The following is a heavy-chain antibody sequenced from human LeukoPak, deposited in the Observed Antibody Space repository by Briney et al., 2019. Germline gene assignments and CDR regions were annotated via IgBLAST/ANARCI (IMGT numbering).Heavy chain of an antibody. CDR1: GGSISSYY. J-gene: IGHJ3*02. D-gene: IGHD3-3*01. V-gene: IGHV4-59*08. CDR3: ATTYYADAFDI. CDR2: NYYSGST. Sequence: SETLSLTCTVSGGSISSYYWSWVRQPPGKGLEWIGYNYYSGSTNYNPSLKSRVTISVDTSKNQFSLKLSSVTAADTAVYYCATTYYADAFDIWGQGTMVTVSS.